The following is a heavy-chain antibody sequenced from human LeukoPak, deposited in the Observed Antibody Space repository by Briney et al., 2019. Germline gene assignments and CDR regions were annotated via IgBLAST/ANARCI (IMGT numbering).Heavy chain of an antibody. CDR3: ASHHARYYYYYGMDV. Sequence: PSETLSLTCTVSGGSIISYYWSWIRQPPGKGLEWVGHIYYSGSTNYNPSLKSRVTISVATSKDQFSQNLSSLTAADTAVYYCASHHARYYYYYGMDVWGQGTTVTVSS. V-gene: IGHV4-59*08. J-gene: IGHJ6*02. CDR1: GGSIISYY. CDR2: IYYSGST.